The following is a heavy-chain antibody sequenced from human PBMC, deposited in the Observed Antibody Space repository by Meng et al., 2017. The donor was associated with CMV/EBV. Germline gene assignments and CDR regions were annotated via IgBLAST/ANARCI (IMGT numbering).Heavy chain of an antibody. J-gene: IGHJ5*02. D-gene: IGHD3-3*01. CDR2: INHSGST. CDR3: ARGSRRLPRFNWFDP. V-gene: IGHV4-34*01. Sequence: CVAASVTTSDTLSLTCSVYGGSFSGSYWSWIRQPPGKGLEWIGEINHSGSTNYNPSLKSRVTISVDTSKNQFSLKLSSVTAADTAVYYCARGSRRLPRFNWFDPWGQGTLVTVS. CDR1: GGSFSGSY.